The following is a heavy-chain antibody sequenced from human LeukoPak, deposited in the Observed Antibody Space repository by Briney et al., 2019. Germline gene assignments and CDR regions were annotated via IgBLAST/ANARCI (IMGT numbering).Heavy chain of an antibody. CDR3: ARGPHRITIFGVAAKLYYFDY. J-gene: IGHJ4*02. V-gene: IGHV3-30-3*01. Sequence: PGGSLRLSCAASGFTFSSYAMHWVRQAPGKGLEWVAVISYDGSNKYYADSVKGRFTISRDNSKNTLYLQMNSLRAEDTAVYYCARGPHRITIFGVAAKLYYFDYWGQGTLVTVSS. CDR1: GFTFSSYA. D-gene: IGHD3-3*01. CDR2: ISYDGSNK.